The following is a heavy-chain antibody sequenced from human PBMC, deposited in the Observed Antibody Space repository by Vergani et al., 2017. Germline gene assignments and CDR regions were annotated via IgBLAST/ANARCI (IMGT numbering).Heavy chain of an antibody. CDR2: IIPIFGTA. Sequence: QVQLVQSGAEVKKPGSSVKVSCKASGGTFSSYAISGVRQAPGQGLEWMGRIIPIFGTANYAQKFQGIVTITADESTSTAYMELSSLRSEDTVVYYCARAPGYYDSSGYYGYWGQGTLVTVSS. J-gene: IGHJ4*02. V-gene: IGHV1-69*18. CDR1: GGTFSSYA. D-gene: IGHD3-22*01. CDR3: ARAPGYYDSSGYYGY.